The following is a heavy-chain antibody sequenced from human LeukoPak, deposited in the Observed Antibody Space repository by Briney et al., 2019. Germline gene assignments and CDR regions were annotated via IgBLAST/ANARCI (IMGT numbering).Heavy chain of an antibody. Sequence: GGSLRLSCAASGFTFSSYEMNWVRQAPGKGLEWVAFIRYDGSNKYYADSVKGRFTISRDNSKNILYLQMNSLRADDTAVYYCAKVSESNYDILTGYYTPYYFDYWGQGTLVTVSS. V-gene: IGHV3-30*02. CDR3: AKVSESNYDILTGYYTPYYFDY. J-gene: IGHJ4*02. CDR2: IRYDGSNK. D-gene: IGHD3-9*01. CDR1: GFTFSSYE.